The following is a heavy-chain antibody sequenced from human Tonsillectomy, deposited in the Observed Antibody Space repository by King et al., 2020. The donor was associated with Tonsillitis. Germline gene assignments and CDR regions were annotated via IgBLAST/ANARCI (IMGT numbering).Heavy chain of an antibody. Sequence: VQLVESGGGLIQPGGSLRLSCAASGFTVSDNFMNWVRQAPGKGLEWVSVIQSGGNTYYADSVKGRFTISRDNSKNTLLLQMNSLRAEDPAVYYCARDLRKTGYFYYGMDVWGQGTSVTVSS. J-gene: IGHJ6*02. V-gene: IGHV3-53*01. D-gene: IGHD1-14*01. CDR2: IQSGGNT. CDR3: ARDLRKTGYFYYGMDV. CDR1: GFTVSDNF.